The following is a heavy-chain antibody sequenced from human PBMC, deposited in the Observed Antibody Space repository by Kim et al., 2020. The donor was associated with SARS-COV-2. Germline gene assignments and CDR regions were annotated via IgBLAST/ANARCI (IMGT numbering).Heavy chain of an antibody. CDR1: GYRFTSYW. Sequence: GESLKISCKGSGYRFTSYWISWVRQMPGKGLEWMGRIDPSDSYTNYSPSFQGHVTISADKSISTAYLQWSSLKASDTAMYYCARLNMEEYDSSGYWYFDYWGQGTLVTVSS. CDR2: IDPSDSYT. D-gene: IGHD3-22*01. J-gene: IGHJ4*02. CDR3: ARLNMEEYDSSGYWYFDY. V-gene: IGHV5-10-1*01.